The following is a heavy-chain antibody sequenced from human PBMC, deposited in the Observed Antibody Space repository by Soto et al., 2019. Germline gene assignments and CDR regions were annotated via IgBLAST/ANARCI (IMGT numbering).Heavy chain of an antibody. D-gene: IGHD4-17*01. CDR2: INPNSGGT. Sequence: QVQLVQSGAEVKKPGASVKVSCKASGYTFTGYYMHWVRQAPGQGLEWMGWINPNSGGTNYAQKFPGWGTMTRDTAISTACMERSRLRSDDTAVYSCAGGEYGDPLGVGYWGQGTLVTVSS. J-gene: IGHJ4*02. V-gene: IGHV1-2*04. CDR3: AGGEYGDPLGVGY. CDR1: GYTFTGYY.